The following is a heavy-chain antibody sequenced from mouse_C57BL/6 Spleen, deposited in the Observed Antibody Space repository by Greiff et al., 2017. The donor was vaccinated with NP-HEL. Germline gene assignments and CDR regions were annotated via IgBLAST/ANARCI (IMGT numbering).Heavy chain of an antibody. V-gene: IGHV7-3*01. Sequence: EVKLEESGGGLVQPGGSLSLSCAASGFTFTDYYMSWVRQPPGKALEWLGFIRNKANGYTTEYSASVKGRFTISRDNSQSILYLQMNALRAEDSATYYCARLAGGYFDVWGTGTTVTVSS. CDR3: ARLAGGYFDV. CDR2: IRNKANGYTT. J-gene: IGHJ1*03. CDR1: GFTFTDYY.